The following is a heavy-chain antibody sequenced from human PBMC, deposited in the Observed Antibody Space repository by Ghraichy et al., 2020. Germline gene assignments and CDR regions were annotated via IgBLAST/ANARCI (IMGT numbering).Heavy chain of an antibody. D-gene: IGHD7-27*01. CDR2: ISGSGGST. CDR1: GFTFSSYA. Sequence: LSLTCAASGFTFSSYAMSWVRQAPGKGLEWVSAISGSGGSTYYADSVKGRFTISRDNSKNTLYLQMNSLRAEDTAVYYCAKDLTGDMWFDPWGQGTLVTVSS. CDR3: AKDLTGDMWFDP. V-gene: IGHV3-23*01. J-gene: IGHJ5*02.